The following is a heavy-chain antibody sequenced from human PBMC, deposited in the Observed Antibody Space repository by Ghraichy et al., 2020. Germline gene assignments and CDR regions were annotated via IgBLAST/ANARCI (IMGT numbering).Heavy chain of an antibody. CDR1: GFTFSSYG. Sequence: GGSLRLSCAASGFTFSSYGMHWVRQAPGKGLEWVAVIWYDGSNKYYADSVKGRFTISRDNSKNTLYLQMNSLRAEDTAVYYCARAPMIAAQPPAFDIWGQGTMVTVSS. CDR3: ARAPMIAAQPPAFDI. D-gene: IGHD6-13*01. CDR2: IWYDGSNK. V-gene: IGHV3-33*01. J-gene: IGHJ3*02.